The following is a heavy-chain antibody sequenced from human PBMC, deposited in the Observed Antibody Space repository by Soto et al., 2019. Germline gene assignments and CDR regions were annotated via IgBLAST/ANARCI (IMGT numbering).Heavy chain of an antibody. D-gene: IGHD6-19*01. V-gene: IGHV3-30-3*01. J-gene: IGHJ6*02. CDR3: ARSPASSGWSYYYYYGMDV. CDR2: ISYDGSNK. Sequence: PGGSLRLSCAASGFTFSSYAMHWVRQAPGKGLEWVAVISYDGSNKYYADSVKGRFTISRDNSKNTLYLQMNSLRAEDTAVYYCARSPASSGWSYYYYYGMDVGGQGTTVTVS. CDR1: GFTFSSYA.